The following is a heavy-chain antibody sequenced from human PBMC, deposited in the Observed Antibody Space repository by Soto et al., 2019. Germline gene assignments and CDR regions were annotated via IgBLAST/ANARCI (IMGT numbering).Heavy chain of an antibody. CDR1: SGSISNSNW. Sequence: SETLSLTCAVSSGSISNSNWWSWVRQPPGKGLEWIGEIYHSGSTNYNPSLKSRVTISVDKSKNQFSLKLSSVTAADTAVYYCASHGIAVAGTIPPRVDYWGQGTLVTVSS. J-gene: IGHJ4*02. V-gene: IGHV4-4*02. CDR2: IYHSGST. CDR3: ASHGIAVAGTIPPRVDY. D-gene: IGHD6-19*01.